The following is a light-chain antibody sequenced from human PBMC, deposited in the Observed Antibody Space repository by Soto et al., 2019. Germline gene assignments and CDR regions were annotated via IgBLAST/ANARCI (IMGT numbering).Light chain of an antibody. CDR2: QAS. Sequence: DIQMTQCPYTLSASVGDRVTTTCRASQSISSWLAWYQQKPGKAPKLLIYQASTLESGVPSRFSGSGSGTEFTLTITSLQPYDFATYYCQQYNSYPVTFGGGTKVDIK. CDR1: QSISSW. CDR3: QQYNSYPVT. V-gene: IGKV1-5*03. J-gene: IGKJ4*01.